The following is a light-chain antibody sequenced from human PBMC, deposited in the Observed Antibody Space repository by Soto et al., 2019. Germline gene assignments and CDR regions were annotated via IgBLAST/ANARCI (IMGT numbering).Light chain of an antibody. CDR1: QGISSY. Sequence: IQLTQSPSSLSVSVGDRVTITCRASQGISSYLAWYQQKPGKAPKLLIYAASTLQSGVPSRFSGSGSGTDFTLTISSLQPEDFATYYCQHYKMYSPWTFGQGTKVEIK. CDR2: AAS. CDR3: QHYKMYSPWT. V-gene: IGKV1-9*01. J-gene: IGKJ1*01.